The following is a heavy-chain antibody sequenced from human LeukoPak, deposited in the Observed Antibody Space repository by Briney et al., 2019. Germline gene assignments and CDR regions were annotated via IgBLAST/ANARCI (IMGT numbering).Heavy chain of an antibody. CDR2: IWYDGSNK. Sequence: PGRSLRLSCAASGFTFSSYEMNWVRQAPGKGLEWVAVIWYDGSNKYYADSVKGRFTISRDNSKNTLYLQMNSLRAEDTAVYYCAKGWRGTADYWGQGTLVTVSS. D-gene: IGHD1-26*01. CDR3: AKGWRGTADY. CDR1: GFTFSSYE. V-gene: IGHV3-33*06. J-gene: IGHJ4*02.